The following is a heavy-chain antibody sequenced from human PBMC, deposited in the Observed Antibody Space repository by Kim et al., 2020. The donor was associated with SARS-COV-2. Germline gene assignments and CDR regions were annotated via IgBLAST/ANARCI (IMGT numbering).Heavy chain of an antibody. V-gene: IGHV3-30*04. CDR3: ASGKNPHTIFGVADY. J-gene: IGHJ4*02. CDR1: GFTFSTYA. D-gene: IGHD3-3*01. Sequence: GGSLRLSCAATGFTFSTYAMHWVRQAPGKGLEWVAVISHDGGEKYYVDSVKGRFTISRDSSKNTLYLQMDSLRPEDAALYYCASGKNPHTIFGVADYWGQGTLVTVSS. CDR2: ISHDGGEK.